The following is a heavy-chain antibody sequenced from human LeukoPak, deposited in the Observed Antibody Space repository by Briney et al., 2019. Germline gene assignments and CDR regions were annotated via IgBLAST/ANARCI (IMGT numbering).Heavy chain of an antibody. J-gene: IGHJ4*02. CDR1: GFTFSSYA. V-gene: IGHV3-30*09. Sequence: PGGSLRLSCAASGFTFSSYAMHCVRQAPGKGLEWVAVIALDAYREYHADSVKGRFAISRDNSKNTLYLQMNSLRAEDTAVYYCARDFSGASRIDYWGQGTLVTVSS. D-gene: IGHD4/OR15-4a*01. CDR3: ARDFSGASRIDY. CDR2: IALDAYRE.